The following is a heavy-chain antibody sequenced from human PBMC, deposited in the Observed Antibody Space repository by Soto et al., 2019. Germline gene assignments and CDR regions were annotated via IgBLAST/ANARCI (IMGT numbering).Heavy chain of an antibody. Sequence: EVQLVESGGGLVKPGESLRLSCAASGFTFSHAWMSWVRQAPGKGLEWVGRIKSKTDGGTTDYAAPVKGRFSTSRDDSKNTLYLQMNGLRTEDTAVYYCTSGWPDCWGLGTLVTVSS. D-gene: IGHD6-19*01. CDR1: GFTFSHAW. CDR3: TSGWPDC. J-gene: IGHJ4*02. CDR2: IKSKTDGGTT. V-gene: IGHV3-15*01.